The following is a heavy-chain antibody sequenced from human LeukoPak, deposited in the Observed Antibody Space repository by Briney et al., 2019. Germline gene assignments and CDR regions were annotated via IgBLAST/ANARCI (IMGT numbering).Heavy chain of an antibody. V-gene: IGHV1-69*06. D-gene: IGHD6-19*01. Sequence: SVKVSCKASGGTFSSYAISWVRQAPGQGLEWMGGIIPIFGTANYAQKFQGRVTITADKSTGTAYMELSSLRSEDTAVYYCARDARAVAGPTLDYWGQGTLVTVSS. CDR3: ARDARAVAGPTLDY. J-gene: IGHJ4*02. CDR1: GGTFSSYA. CDR2: IIPIFGTA.